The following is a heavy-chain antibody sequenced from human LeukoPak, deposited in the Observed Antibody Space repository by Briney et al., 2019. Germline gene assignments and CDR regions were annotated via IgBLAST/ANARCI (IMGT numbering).Heavy chain of an antibody. J-gene: IGHJ4*02. CDR3: AREEALPN. CDR1: GFNVSTNY. Sequence: PGGSLRLSCAASGFNVSTNYMSWVRQAPGKGLQWISITYGSGSTYYADAVKGRFTISRDSSKNTLSLRMNSLRAEDTALYYCAREEALPNWGQGTLVTVSS. CDR2: TYGSGST. V-gene: IGHV3-53*01.